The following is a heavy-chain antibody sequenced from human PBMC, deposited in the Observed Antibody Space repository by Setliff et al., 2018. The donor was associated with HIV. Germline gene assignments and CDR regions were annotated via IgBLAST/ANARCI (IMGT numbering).Heavy chain of an antibody. J-gene: IGHJ6*03. CDR3: ARDGPLEGSYRYYYYYMDV. CDR2: VNPNSGDA. V-gene: IGHV1-2*02. D-gene: IGHD3-10*01. CDR1: GYTFTGHY. Sequence: ASVKVSCKASGYTFTGHYLHWVRQAPGQGLEWLGWVNPNSGDAIYAQNFQGRVTMTRDTSINAAYMELRGLRSDDTAVYYCARDGPLEGSYRYYYYYMDVWGKGTTVTVSS.